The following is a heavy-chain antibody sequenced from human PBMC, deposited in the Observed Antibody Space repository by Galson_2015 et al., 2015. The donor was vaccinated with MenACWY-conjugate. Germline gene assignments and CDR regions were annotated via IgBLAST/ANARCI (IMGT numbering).Heavy chain of an antibody. J-gene: IGHJ4*02. CDR2: IGGSGDST. CDR1: GFTFSNFG. Sequence: SLRLSCAASGFTFSNFGLSWVRKAPGEGLEWVSSIGGSGDSTYYADSVKGRFTISRDNSRNTLSLQMNSLRAEDTAVYYCAKFGPSGGVTMGWILHLDSWGQGTPVTVSS. V-gene: IGHV3-23*01. CDR3: AKFGPSGGVTMGWILHLDS. D-gene: IGHD3-10*01.